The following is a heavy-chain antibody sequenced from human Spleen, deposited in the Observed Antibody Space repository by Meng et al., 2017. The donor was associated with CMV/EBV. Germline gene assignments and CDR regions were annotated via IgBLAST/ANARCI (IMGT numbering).Heavy chain of an antibody. CDR1: GFTFRSYA. J-gene: IGHJ6*02. CDR3: ARDLGAGTMVRGVSFYGMDV. D-gene: IGHD3-10*01. V-gene: IGHV3-30*04. CDR2: ISYDGSSK. Sequence: GGSLRLSCAASGFTFRSYAMHWVRQAPGKGLEWVAVISYDGSSKYYADSVKGRFTISRDNSENTLFLQMNSLRAEDRAVYYCARDLGAGTMVRGVSFYGMDVWGQGTTVTVSS.